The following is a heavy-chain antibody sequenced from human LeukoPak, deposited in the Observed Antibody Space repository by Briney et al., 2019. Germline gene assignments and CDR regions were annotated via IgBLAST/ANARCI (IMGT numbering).Heavy chain of an antibody. CDR2: IYYSGST. CDR1: GGSISSSSYY. Sequence: PSETLSLTCTVSGGSISSSSYYWGWTRQPPGKGLEWIGSIYYSGSTYYNPSLKSRVTISVDTSKNQFSLKLSSVTAADTAVYYCARAHGVRYCGGDCYSGLAHTQSYYYYMDVWGKGTTVTVSS. D-gene: IGHD2-21*02. V-gene: IGHV4-39*07. CDR3: ARAHGVRYCGGDCYSGLAHTQSYYYYMDV. J-gene: IGHJ6*03.